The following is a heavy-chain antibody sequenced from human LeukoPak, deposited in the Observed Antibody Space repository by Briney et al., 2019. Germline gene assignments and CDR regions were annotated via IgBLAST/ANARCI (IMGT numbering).Heavy chain of an antibody. Sequence: GGSLRLSCAASGFTFSDYYMSWIRQAPGKGLEWVSYISSSGSAKHYADSVKGRLTISRDNAKNSLYLQMNSLRAEDTAVYYCARVMRSGSPFDYWGQGTLVTVSS. CDR2: ISSSGSAK. J-gene: IGHJ4*02. V-gene: IGHV3-11*01. CDR3: ARVMRSGSPFDY. CDR1: GFTFSDYY. D-gene: IGHD1-26*01.